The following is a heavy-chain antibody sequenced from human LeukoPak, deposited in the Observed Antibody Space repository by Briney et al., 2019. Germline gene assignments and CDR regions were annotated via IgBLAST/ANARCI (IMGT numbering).Heavy chain of an antibody. CDR1: GGSFSGYY. D-gene: IGHD3-9*01. V-gene: IGHV4-34*01. CDR2: INHSGST. CDR3: ARGNARYYDVLTGYLH. J-gene: IGHJ4*02. Sequence: SETLSLTCAVYGGSFSGYYWSWIRQPPGKGLEWIGEINHSGSTSYNPSLKSRVTISVDTSKNQFSLELSSVTAADTAMYYCARGNARYYDVLTGYLHWGQGTLVTVSS.